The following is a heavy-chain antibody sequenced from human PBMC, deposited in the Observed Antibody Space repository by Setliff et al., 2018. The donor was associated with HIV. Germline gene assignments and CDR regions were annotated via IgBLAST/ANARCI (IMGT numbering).Heavy chain of an antibody. V-gene: IGHV1-69*13. CDR2: IIPILGTS. CDR3: ARWVIRGYNYGLGGEFDP. D-gene: IGHD5-18*01. Sequence: SVKVSCKASGGTFSSYAMTWVRQAPGQGLEWLGGIIPILGTSNFAQKFQDRVTFTADESTSTAYMELSSLRSEETAVYYCARWVIRGYNYGLGGEFDPWGQGTLVTVSS. CDR1: GGTFSSYA. J-gene: IGHJ5*02.